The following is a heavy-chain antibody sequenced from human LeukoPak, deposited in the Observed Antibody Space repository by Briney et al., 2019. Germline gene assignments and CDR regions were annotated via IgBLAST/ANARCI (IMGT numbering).Heavy chain of an antibody. J-gene: IGHJ4*02. V-gene: IGHV3-48*04. Sequence: PGGSLRLSCAASGFTFSSYSMNWVRQAPGKGLEWVSYIRSSGSTIYYADSVKGRFTISRDNAKNSLYLQMNSLRAEDTAVYYCARDRATYYYGSGSELIWGQGTLVTVSS. CDR1: GFTFSSYS. CDR2: IRSSGSTI. CDR3: ARDRATYYYGSGSELI. D-gene: IGHD3-10*01.